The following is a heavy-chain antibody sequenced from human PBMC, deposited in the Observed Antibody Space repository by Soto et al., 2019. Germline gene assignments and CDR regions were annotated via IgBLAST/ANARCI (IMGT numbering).Heavy chain of an antibody. CDR1: GFTFSSYA. V-gene: IGHV3-23*01. D-gene: IGHD5-18*01. Sequence: GGSLRLSCAASGFTFSSYAMSWVRQAPGKGLEWVSAISGSGGSTYYADSVKGRFTISRDNSKNTLYLQMNSLRAEDTAVYYCAKPTTRAMVTPGFDYWGQGTLVTVSS. CDR2: ISGSGGST. CDR3: AKPTTRAMVTPGFDY. J-gene: IGHJ4*02.